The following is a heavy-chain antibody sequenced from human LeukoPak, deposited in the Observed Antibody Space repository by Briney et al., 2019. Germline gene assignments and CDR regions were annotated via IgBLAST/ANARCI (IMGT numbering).Heavy chain of an antibody. CDR2: IKQDRSEK. Sequence: GGSLRLSCAASGFTFSNYWMSWVRQAPGKGLEWVANIKQDRSEKYYVDSVKGRFTISRDNSKNTLYLQMNSLRAEDTAVYYCAKGRGWEASYYYYYMDVWGKGTTVTISS. V-gene: IGHV3-7*01. D-gene: IGHD1-26*01. CDR3: AKGRGWEASYYYYYMDV. J-gene: IGHJ6*03. CDR1: GFTFSNYW.